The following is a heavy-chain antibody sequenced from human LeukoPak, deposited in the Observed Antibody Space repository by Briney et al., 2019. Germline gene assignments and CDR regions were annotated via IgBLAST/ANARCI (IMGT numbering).Heavy chain of an antibody. CDR2: IFPGDFDI. CDR1: GYSFSDYW. Sequence: GESLKISCTGSGYSFSDYWIGWVRQMPGKGLELLGIIFPGDFDIKYSPSFQGQVTISADRSINTAYLQWSSLKASDSAKYYCARHGLRGCTGGRCFTSLYYYGMDVWGLGTTVTVSS. D-gene: IGHD2-8*02. V-gene: IGHV5-51*01. CDR3: ARHGLRGCTGGRCFTSLYYYGMDV. J-gene: IGHJ6*02.